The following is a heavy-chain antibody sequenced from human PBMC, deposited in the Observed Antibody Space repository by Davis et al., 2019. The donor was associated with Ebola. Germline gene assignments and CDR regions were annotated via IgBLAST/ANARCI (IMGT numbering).Heavy chain of an antibody. CDR1: GFTFSSYS. Sequence: GESLKISCAASGFTFSSYSMNWVRQAPGKGLEWVSSISSSSSYIYYADSVKGRFTISRDNAKNSLYLQMNSLRAEDTAVYYCARDGVVVVAATPRPYYGMDVWGQGTTVTVSS. V-gene: IGHV3-21*01. CDR3: ARDGVVVVAATPRPYYGMDV. CDR2: ISSSSSYI. D-gene: IGHD2-15*01. J-gene: IGHJ6*02.